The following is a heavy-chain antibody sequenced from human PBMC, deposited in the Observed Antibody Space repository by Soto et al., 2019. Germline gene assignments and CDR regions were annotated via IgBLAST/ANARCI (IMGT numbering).Heavy chain of an antibody. CDR3: VRKLYCGGGSCPGAFDI. CDR1: GGSFSGYY. J-gene: IGHJ3*02. D-gene: IGHD2-15*01. V-gene: IGHV4-34*01. CDR2: INHSGST. Sequence: SETLSLTXAVYGGSFSGYYWSWIRQPPGKGLEWIGEINHSGSTNYNPSLKSRVTISVDTSKNQFSLKLSSVTAADTAVYSFVRKLYCGGGSCPGAFDIWGKGTRVPVSS.